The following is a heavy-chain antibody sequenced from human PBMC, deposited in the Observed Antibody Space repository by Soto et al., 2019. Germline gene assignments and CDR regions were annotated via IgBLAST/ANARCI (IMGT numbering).Heavy chain of an antibody. D-gene: IGHD3-9*01. V-gene: IGHV3-21*01. CDR1: GFTFSSYS. J-gene: IGHJ4*02. Sequence: GGSLRLSCAASGFTFSSYSMNWVRQAPGKGLEWVSSISSSSSYIYYADSVRGRFTISRDNAGKSLYLQLNSLRAEDTAVFYCARNLRYSQFDYWGQGALVTVSS. CDR3: ARNLRYSQFDY. CDR2: ISSSSSYI.